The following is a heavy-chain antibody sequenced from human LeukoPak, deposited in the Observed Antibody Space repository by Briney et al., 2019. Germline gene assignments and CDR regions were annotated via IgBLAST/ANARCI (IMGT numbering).Heavy chain of an antibody. D-gene: IGHD3-10*01. J-gene: IGHJ1*01. CDR2: IKQDGSEE. CDR1: GFTFSNFW. V-gene: IGHV3-7*01. Sequence: PGGSLRLSCIGSGFTFSNFWMNWVRQAPGKGLEWVAIIKQDGSEEYYVDSVKGRFIISRDNAKNSLSLQMNSLRVEDSAVYFCAGSSGFIPYHWGQRTLVTVSS. CDR3: AGSSGFIPYH.